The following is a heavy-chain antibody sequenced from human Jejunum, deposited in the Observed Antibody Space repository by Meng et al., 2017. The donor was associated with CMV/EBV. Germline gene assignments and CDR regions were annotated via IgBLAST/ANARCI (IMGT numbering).Heavy chain of an antibody. Sequence: ASGFPFSKHWLSWVRQAPGKGLEWVANIKQDGSQKYYVDSVKGRFTISRDTAENSLFLQMNSLGAEDTAVYYCARVLKGGTYFDNWGQGTQVTVSS. J-gene: IGHJ4*02. CDR1: GFPFSKHW. D-gene: IGHD1-26*01. CDR2: IKQDGSQK. V-gene: IGHV3-7*01. CDR3: ARVLKGGTYFDN.